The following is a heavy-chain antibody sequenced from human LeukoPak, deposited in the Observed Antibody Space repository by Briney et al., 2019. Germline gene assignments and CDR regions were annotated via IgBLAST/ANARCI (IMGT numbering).Heavy chain of an antibody. CDR2: IIPILGIA. CDR1: GGTFSSYA. D-gene: IGHD3-22*01. J-gene: IGHJ4*02. Sequence: ASVKVSCKASGGTFSSYAISWVRQAPGQGLEWMGRIIPILGIANYAQKFQGRVTITADKSTSTAYMELSSLRSEDTAVYYCARRSYHSSGYYPYYFDYWGQGTLVTVSP. CDR3: ARRSYHSSGYYPYYFDY. V-gene: IGHV1-69*04.